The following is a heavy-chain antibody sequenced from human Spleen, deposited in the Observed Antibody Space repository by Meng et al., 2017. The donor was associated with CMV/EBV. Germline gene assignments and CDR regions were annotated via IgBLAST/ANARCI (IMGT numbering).Heavy chain of an antibody. D-gene: IGHD3-16*02. Sequence: GESLKISCAASGFTFSSYEMNWVRQAPGKGLEWVSYISSSGSTIYYADSVKGRFTISRDNAKSSLYLQMNSLSAEDTAVYYCARYGVIRNYYYYGMDVWGQGTTVTVSS. J-gene: IGHJ6*02. CDR2: ISSSGSTI. CDR3: ARYGVIRNYYYYGMDV. CDR1: GFTFSSYE. V-gene: IGHV3-48*03.